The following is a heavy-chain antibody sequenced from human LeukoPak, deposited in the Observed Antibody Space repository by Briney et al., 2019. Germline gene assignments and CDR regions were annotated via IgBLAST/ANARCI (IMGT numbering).Heavy chain of an antibody. CDR2: INHSGST. CDR3: ARQANCSGGSCWYYYYYYGMDV. D-gene: IGHD2-15*01. CDR1: GGSFSGYY. V-gene: IGHV4-34*01. J-gene: IGHJ6*02. Sequence: PSETLSLTCAVYGGSFSGYYWSWIRQPPGKGLEWIGEINHSGSTNYNPSLKSRVTISVDTSKNQFSLKLSSVTAADTAVYYCARQANCSGGSCWYYYYYYGMDVWGQGTTVTVSS.